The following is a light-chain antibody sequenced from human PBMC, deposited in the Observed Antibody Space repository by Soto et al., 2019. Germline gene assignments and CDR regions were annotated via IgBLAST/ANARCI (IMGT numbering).Light chain of an antibody. CDR2: DVS. CDR3: TSYTSSSTPYV. CDR1: SSDVGGYTY. V-gene: IGLV2-14*01. Sequence: QPALTQPASVSGFPGQSITIPCAGTSSDVGGYTYVSWYQQHPGKAPKLMIYDVSNRPSGVSNRFSGSKSGNTASLTISGLQAEDEADYYCTSYTSSSTPYVFGGGTKVTVL. J-gene: IGLJ1*01.